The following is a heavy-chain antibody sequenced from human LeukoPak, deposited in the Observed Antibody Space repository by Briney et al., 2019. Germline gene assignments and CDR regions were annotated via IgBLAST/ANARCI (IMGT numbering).Heavy chain of an antibody. V-gene: IGHV4-34*01. Sequence: SSETLSLTCAVYGGSFSGYYWSWIRQPPGKGLEWIGEINHSGSTNYNPPLKSRVTISVDTSKNQFSLKLSSVTAADTAVYYCARGDYSSSWYLTFDYWGQGTLVTVSS. CDR2: INHSGST. D-gene: IGHD6-13*01. J-gene: IGHJ4*02. CDR1: GGSFSGYY. CDR3: ARGDYSSSWYLTFDY.